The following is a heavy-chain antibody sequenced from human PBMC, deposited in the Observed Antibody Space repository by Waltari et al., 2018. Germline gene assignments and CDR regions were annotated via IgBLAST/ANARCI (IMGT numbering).Heavy chain of an antibody. CDR2: IYYSGTT. J-gene: IGHJ4*02. Sequence: QVQLQESGPGLVKPSETLSLTCTVSGGSISSSRHYWGWIRQPPGKRLEWIGNIYYSGTTKYNPSLKSRVTISVDASKNQFSLKLTSVTAADTAVYYCARLNYYDYWGQGALVTVSS. CDR1: GGSISSSRHY. CDR3: ARLNYYDY. V-gene: IGHV4-39*01.